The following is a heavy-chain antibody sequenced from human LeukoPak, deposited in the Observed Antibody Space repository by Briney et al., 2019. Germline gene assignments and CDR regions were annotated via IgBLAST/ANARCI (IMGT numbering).Heavy chain of an antibody. Sequence: ASVKVSCKASGYTFTSYYMHWVRQAPGQGLEWMGIINPSGGSTSYAQKFQGRVTMTRDTSTSTVYMELSSLRSEDTAVYYCARDRLAGTTYYYYGMGVWGQGTTVTVSS. CDR1: GYTFTSYY. D-gene: IGHD2/OR15-2a*01. CDR3: ARDRLAGTTYYYYGMGV. V-gene: IGHV1-46*01. CDR2: INPSGGST. J-gene: IGHJ6*02.